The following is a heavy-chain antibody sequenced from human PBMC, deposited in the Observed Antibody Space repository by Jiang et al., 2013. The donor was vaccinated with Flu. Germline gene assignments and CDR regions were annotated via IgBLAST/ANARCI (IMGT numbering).Heavy chain of an antibody. Sequence: GAEVKKPGESLKISCRGSGYSFFGYWIGWVRQMPGKGLEWMGIIYPDRSNTRYSPSFQGQVTISVDKSISTAYLQWSSLKASDTAMYYCARLSRWGXGYNYYDYWGQGTLVTVSS. J-gene: IGHJ4*02. CDR3: ARLSRWGXGYNYYDY. CDR2: IYPDRSNT. V-gene: IGHV5-51*03. D-gene: IGHD5-24*01. CDR1: GYSFFGYW.